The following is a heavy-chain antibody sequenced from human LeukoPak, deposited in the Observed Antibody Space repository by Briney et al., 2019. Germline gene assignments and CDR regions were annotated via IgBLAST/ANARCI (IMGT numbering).Heavy chain of an antibody. Sequence: KPGGSLILSCAASGFTFSSYEMNWVRQAPGKGLEWVSSISSSSSYIYYADSVKGRFTISRDNAKNSLYLQMNSLRAEDTAVYYCARGVVVVAATNAFDIWGQGTMVTVSS. CDR3: ARGVVVVAATNAFDI. D-gene: IGHD2-15*01. CDR2: ISSSSSYI. J-gene: IGHJ3*02. CDR1: GFTFSSYE. V-gene: IGHV3-21*01.